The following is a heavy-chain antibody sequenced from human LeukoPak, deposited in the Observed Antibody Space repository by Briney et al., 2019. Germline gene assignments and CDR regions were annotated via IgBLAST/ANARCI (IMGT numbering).Heavy chain of an antibody. J-gene: IGHJ4*02. CDR2: INHSGST. CDR3: ARGRSLQWLSNRGFDY. Sequence: DPSQTLSLTCTVSGGSISSGSYYWSWIRQPPGKGLEWIGEINHSGSTNYNPSLKSRVTISVDTSKNQFSLKLSSVTAADTAVYYCARGRSLQWLSNRGFDYWGQGTLVTVSS. CDR1: GGSISSGSYY. V-gene: IGHV4-39*07. D-gene: IGHD6-19*01.